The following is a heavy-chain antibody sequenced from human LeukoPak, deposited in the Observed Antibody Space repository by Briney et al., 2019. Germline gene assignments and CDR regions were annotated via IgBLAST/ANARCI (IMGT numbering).Heavy chain of an antibody. CDR1: GYSISSGNY. V-gene: IGHV4-38-2*01. D-gene: IGHD3-22*01. CDR2: IYHSGST. CDR3: ARWYYDGSGYYYDF. Sequence: SETLSLTCSVSGYSISSGNYWGWIRLPPGKGLQWIGSIYHSGSTYYNPSLKSRVTISVDTSKNQFSLKLSSVTAADTAVHYCARWYYDGSGYYYDFWGQGTLVTVSS. J-gene: IGHJ4*02.